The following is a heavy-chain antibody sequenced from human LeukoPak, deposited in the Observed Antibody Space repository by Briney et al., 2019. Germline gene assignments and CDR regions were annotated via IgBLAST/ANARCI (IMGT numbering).Heavy chain of an antibody. CDR1: GRTVTSYA. CDR3: ARDGKEKYYYDSSGYYYFDY. Sequence: ALVNVSCKAAGRTVTSYAISWVRQAPGQRGEWMGGIMPIVGTANDAQKLQGRVTITPAEYTSAAYMEPSSLRSEDTAVYYCARDGKEKYYYDSSGYYYFDYWGQGTLVTVSS. V-gene: IGHV1-69*13. D-gene: IGHD3-22*01. J-gene: IGHJ4*02. CDR2: IMPIVGTA.